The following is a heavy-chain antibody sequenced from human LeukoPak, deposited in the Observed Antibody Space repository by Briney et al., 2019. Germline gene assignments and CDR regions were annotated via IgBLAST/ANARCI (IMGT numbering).Heavy chain of an antibody. J-gene: IGHJ5*02. CDR1: GFTFSSYA. D-gene: IGHD2-2*01. CDR3: AKSGYCSSTSCYVLDWFDP. Sequence: GGSLRLSCAASGFTFSSYAMSWVRQAPGKGLGWVSAISGSGGSTYYADSVKGRFTISRDNSKNTLYLQMNSLRAEDTAVYYCAKSGYCSSTSCYVLDWFDPWGQGTLVTVSS. CDR2: ISGSGGST. V-gene: IGHV3-23*01.